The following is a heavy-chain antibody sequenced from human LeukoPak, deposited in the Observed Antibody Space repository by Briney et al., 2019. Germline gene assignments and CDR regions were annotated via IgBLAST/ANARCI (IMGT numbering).Heavy chain of an antibody. J-gene: IGHJ4*02. V-gene: IGHV4-34*01. CDR1: NGSFSGYY. CDR3: ARVGSGYYYEFDY. Sequence: SETLSLTCAVYNGSFSGYYWSWIRQSPEKGLEWIGEVNHGGDTNYNPSLKSRVTISVDTSKNQFSLKLSSVTAADTAVYYCARVGSGYYYEFDYWGQGTLVTVSS. CDR2: VNHGGDT. D-gene: IGHD3-22*01.